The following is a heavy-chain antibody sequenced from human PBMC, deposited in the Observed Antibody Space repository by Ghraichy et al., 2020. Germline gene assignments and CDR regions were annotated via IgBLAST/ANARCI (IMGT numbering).Heavy chain of an antibody. J-gene: IGHJ4*02. CDR1: GFTFSTYA. CDR2: INSDGTYI. Sequence: GGSLRLSCAASGFTFSTYAMNWVRQAPGKGLEWISSINSDGTYIFYADSVRGRFTISRDNSKNTLYLQMSSLRAEDTAVYFCARGVSGGDGAPYYWRLGTLVTVPS. D-gene: IGHD3-16*01. CDR3: ARGVSGGDGAPYY. V-gene: IGHV3-23*01.